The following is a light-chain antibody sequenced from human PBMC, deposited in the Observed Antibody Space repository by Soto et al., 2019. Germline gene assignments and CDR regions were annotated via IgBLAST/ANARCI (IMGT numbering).Light chain of an antibody. V-gene: IGLV3-21*02. J-gene: IGLJ2*01. Sequence: SYELTQPPSVSVAPGQTARITCGGNNIGSKSVHWYQQKPGQAPVLVVYDDSDRPSGITERFSGSNSGNTATLTISRVEAGDEADYYCQVWDSSSDLHVVFGGGTKLTVL. CDR3: QVWDSSSDLHVV. CDR2: DDS. CDR1: NIGSKS.